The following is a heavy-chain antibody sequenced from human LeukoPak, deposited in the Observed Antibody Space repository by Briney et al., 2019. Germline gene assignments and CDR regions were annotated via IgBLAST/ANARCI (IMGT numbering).Heavy chain of an antibody. J-gene: IGHJ4*02. CDR3: ASLRFWSGCPYFDY. D-gene: IGHD3-3*01. CDR1: GDSISSSY. CDR2: IYYSGST. Sequence: SETQSLTCTVSGDSISSSYWSWIRQPPGKGLEWIGYIYYSGSTNYNPSLRSRVTISVDTSKNQFSLRLNSVTAADTAVYYCASLRFWSGCPYFDYWGQGTLVTVSS. V-gene: IGHV4-59*01.